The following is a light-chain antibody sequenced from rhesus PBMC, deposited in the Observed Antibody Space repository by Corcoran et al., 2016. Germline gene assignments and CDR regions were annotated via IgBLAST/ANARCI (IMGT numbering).Light chain of an antibody. J-gene: IGKJ4*01. CDR2: DAP. V-gene: IGKV1-28*02. CDR3: LQHNSYPLT. Sequence: DIQMTQSPSSLSASVGDTVTITCRASQGISSFLNWFQPKPGKAPNLLIYDAPSLESGVPSRFSGIGSRTEFTRTISSLQPEYFATYYWLQHNSYPLTFGGGTKVEIK. CDR1: QGISSF.